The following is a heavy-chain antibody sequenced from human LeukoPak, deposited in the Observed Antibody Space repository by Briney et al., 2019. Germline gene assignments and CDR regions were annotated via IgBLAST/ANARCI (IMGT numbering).Heavy chain of an antibody. J-gene: IGHJ4*02. D-gene: IGHD3-9*01. CDR3: GTDLDILTAYYSGY. CDR2: ISAYNGNT. CDR1: GYTFTTYG. Sequence: GSVKVSCKPSGYTFTTYGISWVRHAPGQGLEWMGWISAYNGNTDYAQKFRGRVTMNTDTSTSKAYMELRSLRSDDTAVYYCGTDLDILTAYYSGYWGQGTLVTVSS. V-gene: IGHV1-18*04.